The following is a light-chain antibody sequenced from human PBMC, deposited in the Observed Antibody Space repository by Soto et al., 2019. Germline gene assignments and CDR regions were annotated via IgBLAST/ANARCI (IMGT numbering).Light chain of an antibody. CDR2: EDN. CDR1: SGSIASNY. Sequence: NFMLTQPHSVSASPGKTVIISCTRSSGSIASNYVQWYQQRPGSSPTTVIYEDNQRPSGVPDRFSGSIDSSSNSASLTISGLGTEDEADYYCQPYDATNQVFGGGTKLTVL. J-gene: IGLJ3*02. V-gene: IGLV6-57*01. CDR3: QPYDATNQV.